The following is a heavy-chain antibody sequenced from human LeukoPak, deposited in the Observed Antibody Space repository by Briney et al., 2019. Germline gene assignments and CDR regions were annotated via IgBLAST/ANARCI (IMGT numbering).Heavy chain of an antibody. CDR2: ISSSGANT. J-gene: IGHJ1*01. Sequence: PGGSLRLSCAASGFTFSNYAITWVRQAPGKGLEWVSTISSSGANTYYADSVRGRFTISRDNSKNTLYLKMNSLRAEDTAVYYCAKDGHYDSSGFTLQYWGQGALVTVSS. CDR1: GFTFSNYA. D-gene: IGHD3-22*01. CDR3: AKDGHYDSSGFTLQY. V-gene: IGHV3-23*01.